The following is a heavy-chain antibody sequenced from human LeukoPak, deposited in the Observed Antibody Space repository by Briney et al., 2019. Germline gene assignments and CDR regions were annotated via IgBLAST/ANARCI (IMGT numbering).Heavy chain of an antibody. D-gene: IGHD6-19*01. CDR2: VYPADSDT. CDR1: GYSFTNYW. V-gene: IGHV5-51*01. CDR3: ARRLFGSGWYYFDY. J-gene: IGHJ4*02. Sequence: GESLKISCKGSGYSFTNYWIGWVRQMPGKGLEWMGIVYPADSDTRYSPSFQGQVTISADKSISTAYLQWSSLTASDTAMYYCARRLFGSGWYYFDYWGQGTWSPSPQ.